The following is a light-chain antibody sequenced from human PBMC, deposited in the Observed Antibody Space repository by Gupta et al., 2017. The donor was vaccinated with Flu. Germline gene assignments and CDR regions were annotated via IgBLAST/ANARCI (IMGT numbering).Light chain of an antibody. CDR2: WAS. CDR3: QQVDSTPWA. Sequence: DIVMTQSPDSLAVSLGERATINCTSSQSVLYSSNNKNYLAWYQQKPGQPPKLLIHWASTRESGVPDRFSGSGSGTDFTLTISRLQAEDVAVYYCQQVDSTPWAFGHGTKVYIK. J-gene: IGKJ3*01. CDR1: QSVLYSSNNKNY. V-gene: IGKV4-1*01.